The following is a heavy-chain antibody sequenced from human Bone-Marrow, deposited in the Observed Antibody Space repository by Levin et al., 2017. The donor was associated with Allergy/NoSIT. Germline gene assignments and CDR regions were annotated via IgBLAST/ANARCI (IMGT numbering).Heavy chain of an antibody. CDR2: INPNSGDT. V-gene: IGHV1-2*02. CDR1: GYTFTDYF. CDR3: ARISSAAFEM. Sequence: ASVKVSCKASGYTFTDYFIHWVRLATGQGLEWMGWINPNSGDTDSSQNFQGTVTMTRDTSISTAYMEVTSLTSNDTALYYCARISSAAFEMWGQGTVVTVSS. J-gene: IGHJ3*02. D-gene: IGHD6-19*01.